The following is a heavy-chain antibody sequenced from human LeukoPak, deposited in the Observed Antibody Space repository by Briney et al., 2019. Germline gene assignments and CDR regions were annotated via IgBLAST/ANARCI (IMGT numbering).Heavy chain of an antibody. Sequence: SGTLSLTCTVSGYSISSGYYWGWLRPPPGKGLEWIGSIYHSGSTYYNPSLKSRVTISVDTSKNQFSLKLSSVTAADTAVYYCAVSGYSYGPFFDYWGQGTLVTVSS. V-gene: IGHV4-38-2*02. J-gene: IGHJ4*02. D-gene: IGHD5-18*01. CDR1: GYSISSGYY. CDR2: IYHSGST. CDR3: AVSGYSYGPFFDY.